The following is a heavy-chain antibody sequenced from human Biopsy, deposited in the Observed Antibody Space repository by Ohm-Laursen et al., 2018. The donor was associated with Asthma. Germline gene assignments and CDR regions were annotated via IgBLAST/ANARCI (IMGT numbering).Heavy chain of an antibody. Sequence: PSQTLSLTCSLSSGSGGYMRSGNYYWGWIRQPPGKGLEWIGSIYYSGTTYYNPSLESRVTVSADTSKNQFSLKLTSVTAADTAVYYCVRGSSSWDHGPFHYYYGLDVWGQGTTATVSS. D-gene: IGHD6-13*01. V-gene: IGHV4-39*01. CDR3: VRGSSSWDHGPFHYYYGLDV. J-gene: IGHJ6*02. CDR1: SGSGGYMRSGNYY. CDR2: IYYSGTT.